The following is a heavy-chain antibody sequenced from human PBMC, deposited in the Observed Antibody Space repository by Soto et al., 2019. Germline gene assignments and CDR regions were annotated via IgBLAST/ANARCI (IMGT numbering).Heavy chain of an antibody. V-gene: IGHV1-69*01. D-gene: IGHD2-8*01. CDR1: GGTFKSYV. CDR2: FIPLFGTP. J-gene: IGHJ6*02. Sequence: QVQLVQSGAEVKKPGSSVKVSCKASGGTFKSYVFSWVRQAPGQGLEWMGGFIPLFGTPNYAQKFQGRVTITADESTSTVYKEMSILTSEDSAVYYCARGLTVYSAVLNYYYGMAVWGQGTTVAVSS. CDR3: ARGLTVYSAVLNYYYGMAV.